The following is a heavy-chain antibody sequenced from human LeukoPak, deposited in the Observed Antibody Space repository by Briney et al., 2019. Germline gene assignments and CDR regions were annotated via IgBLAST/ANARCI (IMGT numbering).Heavy chain of an antibody. CDR3: AREPGYSSGWYEDYFDY. J-gene: IGHJ4*02. CDR2: ISGSGGST. CDR1: GFTFSSYA. D-gene: IGHD6-19*01. V-gene: IGHV3-23*01. Sequence: GGSLRLSCAASGFTFSSYAMSWVRQAPGKGLEWVSAISGSGGSTYYADSVKGRFTISRDNAKNSLYLQMNSLRAEDTAVYYCAREPGYSSGWYEDYFDYWGQGTLVTVSS.